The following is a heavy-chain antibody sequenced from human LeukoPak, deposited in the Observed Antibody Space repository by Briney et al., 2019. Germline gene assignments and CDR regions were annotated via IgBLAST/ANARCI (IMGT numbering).Heavy chain of an antibody. CDR2: IIPIFGTA. CDR1: GGTFSNYA. Sequence: SVKVSCKASGGTFSNYAIIWVRQAPGQGLECMGGIIPIFGTANYAQKFQGRVTMTRDTSTSTVYMELSSLRSEDTAVYYCARRTPYDSSGHGFDYWGQGTLVTVSS. J-gene: IGHJ4*02. D-gene: IGHD3-22*01. CDR3: ARRTPYDSSGHGFDY. V-gene: IGHV1-69*05.